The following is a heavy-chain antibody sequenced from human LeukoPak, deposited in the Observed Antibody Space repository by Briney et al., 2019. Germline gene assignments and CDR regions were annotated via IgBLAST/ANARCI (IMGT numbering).Heavy chain of an antibody. V-gene: IGHV3-33*01. CDR2: IWYDGSNK. D-gene: IGHD3-10*01. Sequence: GGSLRLSCAASGFTFSSYGMHWVRQAPGKGLEWVAVIWYDGSNKYYADSVKGRFTISRDNSKNTLYLQMNSLRAEDTAVYYYASISGFGELWGDYWGQGTLVTVSS. CDR3: ASISGFGELWGDY. CDR1: GFTFSSYG. J-gene: IGHJ4*02.